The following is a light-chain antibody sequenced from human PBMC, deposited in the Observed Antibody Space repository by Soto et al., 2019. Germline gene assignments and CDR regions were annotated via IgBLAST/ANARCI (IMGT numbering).Light chain of an antibody. Sequence: DIQMTQSPSTLSASIGDRVTITCRASQSISSWLAWYQQKPGKVPKLLIYRASTLESGVPSRFSGSGSGTEFTLTINSLQPDDFATYYCQHYNSEGTLGKGTKVEIK. CDR2: RAS. J-gene: IGKJ1*01. V-gene: IGKV1-5*03. CDR3: QHYNSEGT. CDR1: QSISSW.